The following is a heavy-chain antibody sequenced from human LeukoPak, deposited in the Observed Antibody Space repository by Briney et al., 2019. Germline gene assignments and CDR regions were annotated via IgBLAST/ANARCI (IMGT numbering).Heavy chain of an antibody. D-gene: IGHD6-13*01. CDR3: ARGGQQLVLDY. J-gene: IGHJ4*02. V-gene: IGHV3-21*01. Sequence: GGSLRLSCAASGFTFSTYTMIWVRQAPGNGLEWFSSVSDTSDYKYYADSVRGRFTISRDNAKNSLYLQMNSLRVDDTAVYYCARGGQQLVLDYWGQGTLATVSS. CDR1: GFTFSTYT. CDR2: VSDTSDYK.